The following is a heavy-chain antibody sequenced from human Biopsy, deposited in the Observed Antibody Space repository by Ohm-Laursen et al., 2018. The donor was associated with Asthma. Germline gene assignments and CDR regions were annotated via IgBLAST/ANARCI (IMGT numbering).Heavy chain of an antibody. J-gene: IGHJ4*02. CDR2: ISSRGSNL. CDR3: ARGYSTSWYFGY. V-gene: IGHV3-11*01. D-gene: IGHD6-13*01. Sequence: GSLRLSCTASGFSFSDYYMMWIRQAPGKGLEWVAYISSRGSNLYYADSVKGRFTISRDNPKKSVYLQLDSLRVEDTAVYYCARGYSTSWYFGYWGQGTPVTVSS. CDR1: GFSFSDYY.